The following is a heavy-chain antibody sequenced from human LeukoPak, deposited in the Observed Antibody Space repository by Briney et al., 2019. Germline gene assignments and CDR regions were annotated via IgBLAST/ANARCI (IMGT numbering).Heavy chain of an antibody. CDR2: INHSGST. Sequence: SETLSLTCDVYGGSFSGYYWSWIRQPPGKGLEWSGEINHSGSTNYNPSLKSRVTISVDTSKNQFSLKLSSVTAADTAVYYCARGKTYYYGSGSYGPPFDYWGQGTLVTVSS. J-gene: IGHJ4*02. D-gene: IGHD3-10*01. CDR1: GGSFSGYY. V-gene: IGHV4-34*01. CDR3: ARGKTYYYGSGSYGPPFDY.